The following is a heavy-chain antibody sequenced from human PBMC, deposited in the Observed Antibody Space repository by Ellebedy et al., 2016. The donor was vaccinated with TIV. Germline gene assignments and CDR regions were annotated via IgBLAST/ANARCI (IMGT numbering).Heavy chain of an antibody. V-gene: IGHV3-74*01. CDR2: INSDGRTT. D-gene: IGHD2-2*01. Sequence: GESLEISCIDSGFTFSYYWMHWVRQAPGKGLVWVSSINSDGRTTRYADSVQGRFTISRDNPKSTLSLQMNSLRAEDTALYYCAREVVPSSKGGAFDIWGQGTMVTVSS. CDR1: GFTFSYYW. J-gene: IGHJ3*02. CDR3: AREVVPSSKGGAFDI.